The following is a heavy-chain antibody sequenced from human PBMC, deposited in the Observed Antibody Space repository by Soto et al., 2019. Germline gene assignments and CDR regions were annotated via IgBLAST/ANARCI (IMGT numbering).Heavy chain of an antibody. J-gene: IGHJ4*02. CDR2: IYYSGST. V-gene: IGHV4-59*08. Sequence: SETRSLTCTVSGGSISSYYWSWIRQPPGKGLEWIGYIYYSGSTNYNPSLKSRVTISVDTSKNQFSLKLSSVTAADTAVYYCARHYPVETGIGFDYWGQGTLVTVSS. CDR1: GGSISSYY. D-gene: IGHD3-9*01. CDR3: ARHYPVETGIGFDY.